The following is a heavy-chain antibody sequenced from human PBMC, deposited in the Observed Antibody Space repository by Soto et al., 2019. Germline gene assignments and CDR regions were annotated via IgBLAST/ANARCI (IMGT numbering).Heavy chain of an antibody. J-gene: IGHJ6*02. CDR1: GGSISSSSYY. V-gene: IGHV4-39*01. Sequence: SETLSLTCTVSGGSISSSSYYWGWIRQPPGKGLEWIGSIYYSGSTYYNPSLKSRVTISVDTSKNQFSLKLSSVTAADTAVYYCARHQGPAVFGVVITAYYYYGMDVWGQGTTVTVSS. D-gene: IGHD3-3*01. CDR2: IYYSGST. CDR3: ARHQGPAVFGVVITAYYYYGMDV.